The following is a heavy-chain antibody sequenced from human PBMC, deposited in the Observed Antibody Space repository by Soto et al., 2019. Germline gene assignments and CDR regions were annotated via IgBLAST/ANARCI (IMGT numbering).Heavy chain of an antibody. CDR3: ARGRCGGDCYSVWYYYYGMDV. Sequence: QVQLVQSGAEVKKPGSSVKVSCKASGGTFSSYAISWVRQAPGQGLEWMGGIIPIFGTANYAQKFQGRVTITADESTSTAYMELSSLGSEDTAVYYCARGRCGGDCYSVWYYYYGMDVWGQGTTVTVSS. V-gene: IGHV1-69*01. CDR1: GGTFSSYA. D-gene: IGHD2-21*02. J-gene: IGHJ6*02. CDR2: IIPIFGTA.